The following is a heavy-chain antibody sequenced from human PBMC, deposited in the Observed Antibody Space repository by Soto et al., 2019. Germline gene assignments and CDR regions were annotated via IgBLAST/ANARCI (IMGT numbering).Heavy chain of an antibody. CDR1: GFTFSSYA. V-gene: IGHV3-30-3*01. J-gene: IGHJ6*02. CDR2: ISYDGSNK. D-gene: IGHD3-3*01. CDR3: ARDTARFLEWLFTTNNHYYYYGMDV. Sequence: GGSLRLSCAASGFTFSSYAMHWVRQAPGKGLEWVAVISYDGSNKYYADSVKGRFTISRDNSKNTLYLQMNSLRAEDTAVYYCARDTARFLEWLFTTNNHYYYYGMDVWGQGTTVTVSS.